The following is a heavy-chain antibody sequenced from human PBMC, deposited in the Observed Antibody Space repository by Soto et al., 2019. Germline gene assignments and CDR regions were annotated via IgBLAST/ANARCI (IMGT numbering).Heavy chain of an antibody. Sequence: PGGSLRLSCAASGFTFSDYYMSWIRQAPGKGLEWVSYISSSSSYTNYADSVKGRFTISRDNAKNSLYLQMNSLRAEDTAVYYCARGLLGSSWYHNWFDPWGQGTLVTVSS. J-gene: IGHJ5*02. V-gene: IGHV3-11*05. CDR2: ISSSSSYT. CDR1: GFTFSDYY. CDR3: ARGLLGSSWYHNWFDP. D-gene: IGHD6-13*01.